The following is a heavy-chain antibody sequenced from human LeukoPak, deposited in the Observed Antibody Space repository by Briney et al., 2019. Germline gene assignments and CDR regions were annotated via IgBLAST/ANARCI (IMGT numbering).Heavy chain of an antibody. D-gene: IGHD6-19*01. CDR3: ARLVSQWRYSGYFDH. J-gene: IGHJ4*02. V-gene: IGHV5-51*01. CDR2: IYPGDSDT. Sequence: GESLKISCKGSGYSFTSYWIGWVRQMPGKGLEWMGIIYPGDSDTRYSPSFQGQVTISADKSISTTYLQWSSLKASDTAMYYCARLVSQWRYSGYFDHWGQGTLVTVSS. CDR1: GYSFTSYW.